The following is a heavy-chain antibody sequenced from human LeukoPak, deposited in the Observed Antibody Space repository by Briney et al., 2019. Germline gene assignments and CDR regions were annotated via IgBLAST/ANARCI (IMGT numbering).Heavy chain of an antibody. V-gene: IGHV3-15*01. Sequence: GGSLRLSCAASGFTFSNAWMSWVRQAPGKGLEWVGRIKSKTDGGTTDYAAPVKGRFTISRDDSKNTLYLQMNSLKTEDTAVYYCTTDLHYCSGGSCYPYFDYWGQGTLVTVSS. CDR3: TTDLHYCSGGSCYPYFDY. CDR1: GFTFSNAW. CDR2: IKSKTDGGTT. J-gene: IGHJ4*02. D-gene: IGHD2-15*01.